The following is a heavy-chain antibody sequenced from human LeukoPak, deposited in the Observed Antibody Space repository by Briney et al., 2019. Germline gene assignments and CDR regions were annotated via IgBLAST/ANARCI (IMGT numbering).Heavy chain of an antibody. J-gene: IGHJ4*02. D-gene: IGHD5-18*01. V-gene: IGHV3-48*01. Sequence: GGSLRLSCAASGFTFNTYSMNWVRQAPGKGLAWISYISSSSSTIYYADSVKGRFTISRDNAKNSLYLQMNSLRAEDTAVYYCARESYPIDYWGQGTLVTVSS. CDR1: GFTFNTYS. CDR2: ISSSSSTI. CDR3: ARESYPIDY.